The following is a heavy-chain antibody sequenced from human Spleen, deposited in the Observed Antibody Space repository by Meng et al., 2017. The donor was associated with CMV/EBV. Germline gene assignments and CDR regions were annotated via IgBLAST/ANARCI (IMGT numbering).Heavy chain of an antibody. J-gene: IGHJ4*02. D-gene: IGHD2-2*01. CDR1: GYTFTDYY. CDR2: MHPKRGDS. CDR3: ARGRGSTSSRHDY. Sequence: PSGYTFTDYYLHWVRQAPGQGLEWMGWMHPKRGDSSFAQKFQGRVTLTRDTSISTAYMELKRLKYDDTATYYCARGRGSTSSRHDYWGQGTLVSLL. V-gene: IGHV1-2*02.